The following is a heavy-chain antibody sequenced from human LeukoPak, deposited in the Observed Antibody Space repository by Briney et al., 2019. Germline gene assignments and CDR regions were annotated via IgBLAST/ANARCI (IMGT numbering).Heavy chain of an antibody. CDR1: GYTFTSYG. V-gene: IGHV1-18*01. CDR2: ISAYNGNT. J-gene: IGHJ5*02. Sequence: ASVKVSCKASGYTFTSYGISWVRQAPGQGLEWMGWISAYNGNTNYAQKLQGRVTMTTDTSTSTAYMELRSLRSDDTAVYYCARGVSSYAPDNWFDPWGQGTLVTVSS. CDR3: ARGVSSYAPDNWFDP. D-gene: IGHD2-2*01.